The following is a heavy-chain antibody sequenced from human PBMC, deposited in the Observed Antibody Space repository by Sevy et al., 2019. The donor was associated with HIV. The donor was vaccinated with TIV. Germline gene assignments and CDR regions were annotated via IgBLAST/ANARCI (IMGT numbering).Heavy chain of an antibody. V-gene: IGHV3-7*01. J-gene: IGHJ4*02. CDR3: VREGLGGYSYSLDC. CDR1: GFTFSSYW. D-gene: IGHD5-18*01. Sequence: GGSLRLSCAASGFTFSSYWMSWVRQAPGTGLEWVATMKQDGSEKYYVDSVKGRFTISRDNAKNSLYLQMHSLRAEDAAVYYCVREGLGGYSYSLDCWGQRTLVTVSS. CDR2: MKQDGSEK.